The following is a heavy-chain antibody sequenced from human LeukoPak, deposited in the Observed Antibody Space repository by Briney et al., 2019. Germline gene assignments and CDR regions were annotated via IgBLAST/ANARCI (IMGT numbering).Heavy chain of an antibody. CDR3: ARSDSLYYYDSSGPPCFDY. J-gene: IGHJ4*02. D-gene: IGHD3-22*01. CDR2: ISSSSSYI. CDR1: GFTFSSYS. V-gene: IGHV3-21*01. Sequence: VGSLRLSCAASGFTFSSYSMNWVRQAPGKGLEWVSSISSSSSYIYYADSVKGRFTISRDNAKNSLYLQMNSLRAEDTAVYYCARSDSLYYYDSSGPPCFDYWGQGTLVTVSS.